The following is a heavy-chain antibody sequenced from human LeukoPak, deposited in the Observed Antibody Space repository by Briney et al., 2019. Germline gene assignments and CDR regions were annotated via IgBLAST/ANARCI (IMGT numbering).Heavy chain of an antibody. CDR2: ASGTDGKT. D-gene: IGHD2-15*01. J-gene: IGHJ4*02. Sequence: GRSLRLSCAACGFTFSSSAMSWVRQAPGKGLEWVSTASGTDGKTYYADSVKGRFTVSSDNSKNTLFLQMNSLGGEDTAVYYCASRGGQSSFDYWGQGTLVTVSS. CDR3: ASRGGQSSFDY. CDR1: GFTFSSSA. V-gene: IGHV3-23*01.